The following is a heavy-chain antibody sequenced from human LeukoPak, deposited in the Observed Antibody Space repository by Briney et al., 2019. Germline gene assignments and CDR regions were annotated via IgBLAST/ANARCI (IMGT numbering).Heavy chain of an antibody. CDR3: AREGPQLGLDY. V-gene: IGHV4-61*01. D-gene: IGHD1-1*01. Sequence: PSETLSLTCTVSGGSISSSSYYWSWIRQPPGKGLEWIGYIYYSGSTNYNPSLKSRVTISVDTSKDQFSLKLSSVTAADTAVYYCAREGPQLGLDYWGQGTLVTVSS. CDR1: GGSISSSSYY. CDR2: IYYSGST. J-gene: IGHJ4*02.